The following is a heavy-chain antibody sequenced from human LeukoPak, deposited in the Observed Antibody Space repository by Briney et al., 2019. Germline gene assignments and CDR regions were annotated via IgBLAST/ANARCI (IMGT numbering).Heavy chain of an antibody. V-gene: IGHV1-18*01. CDR1: GYTFTSYG. Sequence: ASVKVSCKASGYTFTSYGISWVRQAPGQGLEWMGWISAYNGNTNYAQKLQGRVTMTTDTSTSTACMELRSLRSDDTAVYYCARDKPVLYSSSSGIYYYYGMDVWGQGTTVTVSS. CDR3: ARDKPVLYSSSSGIYYYYGMDV. J-gene: IGHJ6*02. CDR2: ISAYNGNT. D-gene: IGHD6-6*01.